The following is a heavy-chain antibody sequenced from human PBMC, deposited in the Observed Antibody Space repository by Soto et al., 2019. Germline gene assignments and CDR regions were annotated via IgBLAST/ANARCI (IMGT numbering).Heavy chain of an antibody. Sequence: QVQLVQSGAEVKKPGSSVKVSCKASGGTFSGYAISWVRQAPGQGLEWMGGIIPIFGTANYAQKFQGRVTITADESTSTAYMGLSSLRSEDTAVYYCARSPRYCSSTSCYLTPDYWGQGTLVTVSS. J-gene: IGHJ4*02. CDR1: GGTFSGYA. CDR2: IIPIFGTA. CDR3: ARSPRYCSSTSCYLTPDY. V-gene: IGHV1-69*01. D-gene: IGHD2-2*01.